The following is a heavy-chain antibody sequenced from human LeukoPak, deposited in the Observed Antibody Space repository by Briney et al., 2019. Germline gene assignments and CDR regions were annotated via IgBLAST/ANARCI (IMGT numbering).Heavy chain of an antibody. CDR3: ARGRGFGVVIEFDY. J-gene: IGHJ4*02. Sequence: GASVKVSCKASGGTFSSYAISWVRQAPGQGLEWMGRIIPILGIANYAQKFQGRVTITADKSTSTAYMELSSLRSEDTAVYYCARGRGFGVVIEFDYWGQGTLVTVSS. V-gene: IGHV1-69*04. CDR2: IIPILGIA. CDR1: GGTFSSYA. D-gene: IGHD3-3*01.